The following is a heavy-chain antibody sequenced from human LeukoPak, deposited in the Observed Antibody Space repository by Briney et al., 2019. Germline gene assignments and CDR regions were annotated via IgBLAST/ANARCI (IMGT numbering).Heavy chain of an antibody. CDR2: IYTSGST. CDR3: ARVDGSCAGGSCPSGNWFDP. CDR1: GGSISSGSHY. D-gene: IGHD2-15*01. J-gene: IGHJ5*02. V-gene: IGHV4-61*02. Sequence: SETLSLTCQVSGGSISSGSHYWSWIRQPAGKGLEWIGRIYTSGSTNYNPSLKSRVTISLDTSKNQFSLKLSSVTAADTAVYYCARVDGSCAGGSCPSGNWFDPWGQGTLVTVSS.